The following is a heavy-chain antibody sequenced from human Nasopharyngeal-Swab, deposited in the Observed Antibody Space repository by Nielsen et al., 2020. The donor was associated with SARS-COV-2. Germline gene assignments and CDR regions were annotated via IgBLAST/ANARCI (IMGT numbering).Heavy chain of an antibody. CDR3: ARDGLDYDFWSAYSMDV. CDR1: GFTFNNYN. D-gene: IGHD3-3*01. V-gene: IGHV3-21*01. CDR2: ISSSSSYI. Sequence: GGSLRLSCAASGFTFNNYNFNWVRQAPGKGLAWVSSISSSSSYIYYADSVKGRFTISRDNAKNSLYLQMNSLRAEDTAVYYCARDGLDYDFWSAYSMDVWGQGTTVTVSS. J-gene: IGHJ6*02.